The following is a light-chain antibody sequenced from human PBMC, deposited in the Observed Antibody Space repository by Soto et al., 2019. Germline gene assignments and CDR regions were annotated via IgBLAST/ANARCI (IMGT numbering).Light chain of an antibody. CDR1: QSVSSN. J-gene: IGKJ1*01. V-gene: IGKV3-15*01. Sequence: EIVMTQSPATLSVSPGERATLSCRASQSVSSNLAWYQQKPGQAPRLLIYGASTRATGIPARFSGSGSGTDFTLTISSLHSEEFAVYYCQQYNNWPRTVGQGTKVEI. CDR3: QQYNNWPRT. CDR2: GAS.